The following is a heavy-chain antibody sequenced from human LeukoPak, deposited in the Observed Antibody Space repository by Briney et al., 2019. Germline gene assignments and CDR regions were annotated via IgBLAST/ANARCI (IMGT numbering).Heavy chain of an antibody. CDR1: GGSFSGYY. CDR3: SRGRGSSSSALDY. CDR2: IKHSGST. V-gene: IGHV4-34*01. Sequence: SETLSLTCAVYGGSFSGYYWSWIRQPPGKELEWIGEIKHSGSTNYNPSLKSRVTISVDTSKNQFSLKLSSVTAADTAVYYCSRGRGSSSSALDYWGQGTLVTVSS. D-gene: IGHD6-6*01. J-gene: IGHJ4*02.